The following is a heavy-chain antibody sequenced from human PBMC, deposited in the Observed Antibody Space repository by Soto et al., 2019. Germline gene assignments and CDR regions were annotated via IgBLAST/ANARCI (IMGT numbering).Heavy chain of an antibody. CDR2: ISGDAGST. V-gene: IGHV3-23*01. Sequence: EVQLLESGGGLVQPGGSLRLSCAASGFSFSDYAMSWVRQAPGKELEWVSIISGDAGSTKYADSVKGRFTISRVNSKNTVYLQMNSLRAEDTAVYYCAKRVYGDYVWFDYWGQGTLVTVSS. J-gene: IGHJ4*02. CDR1: GFSFSDYA. D-gene: IGHD4-17*01. CDR3: AKRVYGDYVWFDY.